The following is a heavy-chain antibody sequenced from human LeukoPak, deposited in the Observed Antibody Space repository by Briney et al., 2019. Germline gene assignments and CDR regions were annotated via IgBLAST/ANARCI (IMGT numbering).Heavy chain of an antibody. CDR2: ISSSSSYI. J-gene: IGHJ4*02. CDR3: ARVEVVGATNDY. CDR1: GFIFDDHG. V-gene: IGHV3-21*01. Sequence: GGSLRLSCAASGFIFDDHGMHWVRQAPGKGLEWVSSISSSSSYIYYADSVKGRFTISRDNAKNSLYLQMNSLRAEDTAVYYCARVEVVGATNDYWGQGTLVTVSS. D-gene: IGHD1-26*01.